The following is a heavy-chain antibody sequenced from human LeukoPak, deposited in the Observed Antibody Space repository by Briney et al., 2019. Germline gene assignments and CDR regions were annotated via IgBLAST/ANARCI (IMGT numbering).Heavy chain of an antibody. CDR2: ISYDGSNK. V-gene: IGHV3-30*18. CDR1: GFTFSNYG. CDR3: AKRGGSWDFDY. J-gene: IGHJ4*02. Sequence: GGSLRLACAASGFTFSNYGMHWVRQAPGKGLEWVAVISYDGSNKYYADSVKGRFTISRDNSKNTLYLQMNSLRAEDTAVYYCAKRGGSWDFDYWGQGTLVTVSS. D-gene: IGHD2-15*01.